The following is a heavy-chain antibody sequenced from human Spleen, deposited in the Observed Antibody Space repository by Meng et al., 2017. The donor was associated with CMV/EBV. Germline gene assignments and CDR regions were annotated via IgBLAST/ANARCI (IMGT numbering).Heavy chain of an antibody. V-gene: IGHV1-18*01. CDR1: GYRFTSYG. CDR3: AREAAYGDYYGMDV. Sequence: ASVKVSCKASGYRFTSYGISWVRQDPGQGLEWMGWISAYNGNINYAQNLQGRLTMTTDTSTSTAYMERRSLRSDDTAMYYCAREAAYGDYYGMDVWGQGTTVTVSS. CDR2: ISAYNGNI. J-gene: IGHJ6*02. D-gene: IGHD4-17*01.